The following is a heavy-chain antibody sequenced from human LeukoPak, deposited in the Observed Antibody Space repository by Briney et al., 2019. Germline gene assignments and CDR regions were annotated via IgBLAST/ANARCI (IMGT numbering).Heavy chain of an antibody. Sequence: SETLSLTCTVSGGSISSYYWSWIRQPAGKGLEWIGRTYTSGSTNYNPSLKSRVTMSVDTSKNQFSLKLSSVTAADTAVYYCARGFYSSGWYGTNYYYYYGMDVWGQGTTVTVSS. J-gene: IGHJ6*02. CDR2: TYTSGST. D-gene: IGHD6-19*01. CDR3: ARGFYSSGWYGTNYYYYYGMDV. CDR1: GGSISSYY. V-gene: IGHV4-4*07.